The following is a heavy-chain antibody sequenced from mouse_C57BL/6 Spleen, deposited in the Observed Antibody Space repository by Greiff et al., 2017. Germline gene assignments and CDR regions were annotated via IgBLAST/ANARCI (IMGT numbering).Heavy chain of an antibody. Sequence: QVQLQQSGAELVRPGASVKMSCKASGYTFTNYWIGWAKQRPGHGLEWIGDIYPGGGYTNYNDKFKGKATMTADKSSSTAYMQFSSLTSEDSAIYDSARSNRVVDYYAMDDWGPGTTVTVAS. D-gene: IGHD1-1*01. CDR2: IYPGGGYT. CDR1: GYTFTNYW. CDR3: ARSNRVVDYYAMDD. V-gene: IGHV1-63*01. J-gene: IGHJ4*01.